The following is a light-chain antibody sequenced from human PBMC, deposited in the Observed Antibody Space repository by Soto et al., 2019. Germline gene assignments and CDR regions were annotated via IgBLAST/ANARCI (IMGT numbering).Light chain of an antibody. Sequence: QPVLTQPASRTGFPGRSSSISNTRTSSDVGGYNYVSWYQQHPGKAPKLMIYDVSNRPSGVSNRFSGSKSGNTASLTISGLQAEDEADYYCSSYTSSSTLEGVFGTGTKVTVL. J-gene: IGLJ1*01. CDR2: DVS. CDR1: SSDVGGYNY. V-gene: IGLV2-14*01. CDR3: SSYTSSSTLEGV.